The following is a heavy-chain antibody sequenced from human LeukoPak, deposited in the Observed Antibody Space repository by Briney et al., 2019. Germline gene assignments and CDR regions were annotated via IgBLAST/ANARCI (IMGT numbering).Heavy chain of an antibody. CDR3: AANSADYNTLGSSYKV. J-gene: IGHJ4*02. CDR2: IHYSGNT. Sequence: PSETLSLTCTVSGGSISSNNYYWGWIRQPPGKGLEWIGSIHYSGNTYYSPSLKSRVTISVDTSKNQFSLRFNSVTAADTAVFYCAANSADYNTLGSSYKVWGQGTLVTVSS. V-gene: IGHV4-39*07. CDR1: GGSISSNNYY. D-gene: IGHD3-10*01.